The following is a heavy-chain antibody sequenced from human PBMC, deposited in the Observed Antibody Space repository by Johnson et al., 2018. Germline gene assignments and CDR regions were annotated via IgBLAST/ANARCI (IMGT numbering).Heavy chain of an antibody. CDR2: ISFDGKVT. Sequence: QVQLVESGGGVVQPGTSLRLSCVASGFIFSSYDMHWVRQVPGKGLEWVSVISFDGKVTYSADSIKGRLTISRDNSKNTVYLQMDSLRGDDKAIYYCANGPLFGRAIAEVRHCGQGTLVTVSS. D-gene: IGHD3-10*01. CDR1: GFIFSSYD. V-gene: IGHV3-30*18. CDR3: ANGPLFGRAIAEVRH. J-gene: IGHJ1*01.